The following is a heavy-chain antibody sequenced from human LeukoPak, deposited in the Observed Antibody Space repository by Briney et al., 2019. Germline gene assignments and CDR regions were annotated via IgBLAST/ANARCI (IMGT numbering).Heavy chain of an antibody. CDR1: GYTFTDHY. V-gene: IGHV1-2*02. D-gene: IGHD3-22*01. J-gene: IGHJ4*02. Sequence: ASVKVSCKASGYTFTDHYIHWLRQAPGQGLEWMGWINPNSGGTNYAQKFQGRVTMTRDTSISTASMELSRLRSDDTAVYHCVRDGYYYDSSGYYYSTFVDYWGQGTLVTVSS. CDR2: INPNSGGT. CDR3: VRDGYYYDSSGYYYSTFVDY.